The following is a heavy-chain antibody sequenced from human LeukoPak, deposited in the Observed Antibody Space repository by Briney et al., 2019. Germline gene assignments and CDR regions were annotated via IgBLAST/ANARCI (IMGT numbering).Heavy chain of an antibody. D-gene: IGHD2-2*01. V-gene: IGHV4-38-2*02. CDR3: AGGVPAAMGYYYYYYMDV. J-gene: IGHJ6*03. CDR2: IYHGGST. CDR1: GYSISDGYY. Sequence: PSQTLSLTCTVSGYSISDGYYWGWIRQPPGKGLEWIATIYHGGSTYYNPSLESRVTISLDTSKNHFSLNLTSVTAADTAMYYCAGGVPAAMGYYYYYYMDVWGKGTTVTVSS.